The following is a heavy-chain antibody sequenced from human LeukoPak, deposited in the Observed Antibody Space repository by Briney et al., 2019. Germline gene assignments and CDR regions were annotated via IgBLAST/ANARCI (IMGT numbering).Heavy chain of an antibody. D-gene: IGHD3-10*02. J-gene: IGHJ6*04. CDR3: AELGITMIGGV. Sequence: GGSLRLSCAASGFTFSNYIMHWVRQAPGKGLEWVSYISSSSGNIYYADSVKGRFTISRDNAKNSLYLQMNSLRAEDTAVYYCAELGITMIGGVWGKGTTVTISS. V-gene: IGHV3-48*04. CDR1: GFTFSNYI. CDR2: ISSSSGNI.